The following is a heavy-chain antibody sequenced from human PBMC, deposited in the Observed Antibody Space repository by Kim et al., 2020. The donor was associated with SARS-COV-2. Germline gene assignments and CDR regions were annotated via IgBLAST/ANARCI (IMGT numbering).Heavy chain of an antibody. D-gene: IGHD3-22*01. Sequence: SETLSLTCTVSGGSISSSSYYWGWIRQPPGKGLEWIGSIYYSGSTYYNPSLKSRVTISVDTSKNQFSLKLSSVTAADTAVYYCARHQGLNYYDSSGYYYLDYWGQGTLVTVSS. J-gene: IGHJ4*02. CDR1: GGSISSSSYY. CDR3: ARHQGLNYYDSSGYYYLDY. V-gene: IGHV4-39*01. CDR2: IYYSGST.